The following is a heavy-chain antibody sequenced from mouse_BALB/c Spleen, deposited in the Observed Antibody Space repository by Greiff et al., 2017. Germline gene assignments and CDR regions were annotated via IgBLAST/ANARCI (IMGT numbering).Heavy chain of an antibody. CDR3: ARGGGCGGFAY. CDR2: IWGDGST. Sequence: VKLVESGPGLVAPSQSLSITCTASGFSLTGYGVNWVRQPPGQGLEWMGMIWGDGSTDYNSALITRLSISKDNSKSQVFLKMNSLQTDDTARYYCARGGGCGGFAYWGQGTLVTVSA. J-gene: IGHJ3*01. V-gene: IGHV2-6-7*01. CDR1: GFSLTGYG.